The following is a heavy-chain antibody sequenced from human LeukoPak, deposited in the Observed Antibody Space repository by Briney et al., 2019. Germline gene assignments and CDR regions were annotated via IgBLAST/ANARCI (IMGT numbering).Heavy chain of an antibody. CDR1: GGTFSSYA. D-gene: IGHD5-12*01. CDR2: IIPIFGTA. J-gene: IGHJ4*02. V-gene: IGHV1-69*13. CDR3: ARDGPNSGYDPSYFDY. Sequence: SVKVSCKASGGTFSSYAISWVRQAPGQGLEWMGGIIPIFGTANYAQKFQGRVTITADESTSTAYMELSRLRSEDTAVYYCARDGPNSGYDPSYFDYWGQGTLVTVSS.